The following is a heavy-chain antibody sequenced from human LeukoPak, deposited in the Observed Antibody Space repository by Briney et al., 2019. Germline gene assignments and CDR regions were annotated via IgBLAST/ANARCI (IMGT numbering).Heavy chain of an antibody. CDR1: GFTFSSYV. J-gene: IGHJ1*01. V-gene: IGHV3-33*01. Sequence: GGSLRLSCAASGFTFSSYVMHWVRQAPGKGLEWVAVIWYDGSNKYYADSVKGRFTISRDNSKNTLYLQMNSLRAEDTAVYYCARDPYDSSGYYFQHWGQGTLVTVSS. CDR2: IWYDGSNK. CDR3: ARDPYDSSGYYFQH. D-gene: IGHD3-22*01.